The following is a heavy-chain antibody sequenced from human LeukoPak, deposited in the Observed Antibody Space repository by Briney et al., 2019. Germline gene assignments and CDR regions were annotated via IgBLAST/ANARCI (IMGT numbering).Heavy chain of an antibody. CDR3: VKDYSYGTMGYFDY. D-gene: IGHD5-18*01. CDR2: ISGSGGST. J-gene: IGHJ4*02. CDR1: GFTFSSYA. Sequence: GGSLRLSCAASGFTFSSYAMSWVRQAPGKGLEWVSAISGSGGSTYYADSVKGRFTISRDNFKNTLYLQMNSLRAEDTAVYYCVKDYSYGTMGYFDYWGQGTLVTVSS. V-gene: IGHV3-23*01.